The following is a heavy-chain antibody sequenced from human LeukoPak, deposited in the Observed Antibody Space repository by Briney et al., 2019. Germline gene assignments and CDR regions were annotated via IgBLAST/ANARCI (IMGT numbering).Heavy chain of an antibody. Sequence: RPGGSLRLSCAASGFTFSNYWMIWVRQAPGKGLEWVGNIKQDGSEKRYADSVRGRFSISRDNAQTSLYLQMNSLRAEDTAVYYCARASDPWLQLTWGQGTLVTVS. J-gene: IGHJ5*02. V-gene: IGHV3-7*05. CDR1: GFTFSNYW. CDR3: ARASDPWLQLT. D-gene: IGHD5-24*01. CDR2: IKQDGSEK.